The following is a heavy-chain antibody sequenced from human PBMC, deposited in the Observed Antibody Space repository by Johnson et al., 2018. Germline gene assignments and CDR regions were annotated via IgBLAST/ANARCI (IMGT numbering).Heavy chain of an antibody. Sequence: VQLVESGGALVQPGGSLRLSCAGSGFTFSNYAMSWVRQPPGKGLEWVSGLSDSGGRTYYADSVKGRFTVPRDNSKNTLFLQMNSLRADDTAVYYCAKDRPLGWESPLYCDSWGQGTLVTVSS. J-gene: IGHJ4*02. CDR3: AKDRPLGWESPLYCDS. CDR2: LSDSGGRT. D-gene: IGHD1-26*01. V-gene: IGHV3-23*04. CDR1: GFTFSNYA.